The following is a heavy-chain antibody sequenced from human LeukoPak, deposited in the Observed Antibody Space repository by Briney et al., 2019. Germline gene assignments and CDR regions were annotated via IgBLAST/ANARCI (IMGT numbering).Heavy chain of an antibody. CDR3: AKVGCGELLPDY. D-gene: IGHD3-10*01. V-gene: IGHV3-30*18. CDR1: GFTFSSYG. Sequence: GRSLRLSCAASGFTFSSYGMHWVRQAPGKGLEWVAVISYDGSNKYYADSVKGRFTISRDNSKNTLYLQMNSLRAEDTAVYYSAKVGCGELLPDYWGQGTLVTVSS. J-gene: IGHJ4*02. CDR2: ISYDGSNK.